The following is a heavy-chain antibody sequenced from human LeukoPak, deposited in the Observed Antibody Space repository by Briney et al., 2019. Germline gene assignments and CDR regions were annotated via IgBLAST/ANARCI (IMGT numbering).Heavy chain of an antibody. D-gene: IGHD6-13*01. V-gene: IGHV3-23*01. CDR3: AKDAAGPEY. J-gene: IGHJ4*02. Sequence: PGGSLRLSCAASGLTFSDYSMTWVRQAPGKGLFWVSGISAGGGSTYYADSVKGRFTISRANSRNTLYLQMNSLRAEDTAVYYCAKDAAGPEYWGQGTLVTVSS. CDR1: GLTFSDYS. CDR2: ISAGGGST.